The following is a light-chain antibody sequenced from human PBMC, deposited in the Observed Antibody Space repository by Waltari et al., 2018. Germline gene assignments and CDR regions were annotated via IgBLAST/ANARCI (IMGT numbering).Light chain of an antibody. Sequence: HSLLYSDGYNDLGWYLQKPGQSPQLLIYLGSNRASGVPDRFSGSGSGTDFTLKISRVEAEDVGVFYCMQALQTPLTFGGGTKVEIK. J-gene: IGKJ4*01. V-gene: IGKV2-28*01. CDR3: MQALQTPLT. CDR2: LGS. CDR1: HSLLYSDGYND.